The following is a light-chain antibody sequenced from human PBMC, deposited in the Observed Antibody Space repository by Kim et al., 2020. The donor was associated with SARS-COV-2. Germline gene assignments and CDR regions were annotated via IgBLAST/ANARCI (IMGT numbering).Light chain of an antibody. CDR2: NNN. Sequence: QSVLTQPPSASGTPGQRVTISCSGSSSNIGSKTVNWYQQLPGTAPKLLIYNNNQRPSGVPDRFSGSKSGTSASLAISVLHSEDEADYYCAAWDDSLNGRVFGGGTKVTVL. CDR1: SSNIGSKT. V-gene: IGLV1-44*01. CDR3: AAWDDSLNGRV. J-gene: IGLJ3*02.